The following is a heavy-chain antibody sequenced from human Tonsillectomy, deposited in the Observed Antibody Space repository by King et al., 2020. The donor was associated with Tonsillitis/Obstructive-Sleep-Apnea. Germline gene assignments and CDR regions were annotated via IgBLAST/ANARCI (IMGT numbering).Heavy chain of an antibody. V-gene: IGHV3-21*01. CDR1: GFTFSSYS. CDR2: ISSSSSYI. Sequence: VQLVESGGGLVKPGGSLRLSCAASGFTFSSYSMNWVRQAPGKGLEWVSSISSSSSYIYYADSVKGRFTISRDNAKNSLYLQMNSLRAEDTAVYYCARSHSRLTEEYYYDSSGYYLDVWGKGTTVTVSS. CDR3: ARSHSRLTEEYYYDSSGYYLDV. J-gene: IGHJ6*03. D-gene: IGHD3-22*01.